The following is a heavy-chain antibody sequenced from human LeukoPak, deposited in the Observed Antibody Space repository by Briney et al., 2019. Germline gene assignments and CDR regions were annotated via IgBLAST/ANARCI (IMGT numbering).Heavy chain of an antibody. D-gene: IGHD5-24*01. CDR2: ISSSSSYT. J-gene: IGHJ4*02. CDR3: ARGGGRDGYPFDY. Sequence: PGGSLRLSRAVSGFTFSDYYMSWIRQAPGKGLEWVSYISSSSSYTKYADSVKGRFTISRGNAKNSLYLQMNSLRAEDTGAYYCARGGGRDGYPFDYWGQGTLVTVSS. CDR1: GFTFSDYY. V-gene: IGHV3-11*05.